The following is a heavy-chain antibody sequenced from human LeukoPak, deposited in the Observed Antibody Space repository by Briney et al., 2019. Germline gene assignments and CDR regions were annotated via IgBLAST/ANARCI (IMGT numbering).Heavy chain of an antibody. CDR2: IKEDGSAK. CDR3: VMDMDV. Sequence: LTGGSLRLSCAASGFIFSNYWMNWVRQAPGKGLEWVANIKEDGSAKYYVDSVKGRFTISRDNAKNSLYLQMNSLRAEDTAVYYCVMDMDVWGQGTTVTVSS. CDR1: GFIFSNYW. V-gene: IGHV3-7*05. J-gene: IGHJ6*02.